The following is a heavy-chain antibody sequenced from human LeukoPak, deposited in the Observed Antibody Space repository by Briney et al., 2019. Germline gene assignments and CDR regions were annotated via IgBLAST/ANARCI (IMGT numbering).Heavy chain of an antibody. D-gene: IGHD3-10*01. CDR2: MNPSSGNT. Sequence: GASVKVSCKASGYTFTSYDINWVRQATGQGPEWMGWMNPSSGNTGYAQRFQGRVTMTRDTSISTAYLELSSLRFEDTAVYYCASHTYYYSSGSFGHWGQGTLVTVSS. CDR3: ASHTYYYSSGSFGH. CDR1: GYTFTSYD. V-gene: IGHV1-8*01. J-gene: IGHJ4*02.